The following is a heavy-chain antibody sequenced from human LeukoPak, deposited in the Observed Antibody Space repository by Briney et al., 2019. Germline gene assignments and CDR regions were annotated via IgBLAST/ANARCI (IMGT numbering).Heavy chain of an antibody. D-gene: IGHD3-3*01. CDR1: GFTFSSYA. CDR2: ISSNGGST. J-gene: IGHJ4*02. V-gene: IGHV3-64D*06. Sequence: GGSLRLSCSASGFTFSSYAMHWVRQAPGKGLEYVSAISSNGGSTYYADSVKGRFTISRDNSKNTLYLQMSSLRAEDTAVYHCVKVSGGRVVISPFDYWGQGTLVTVSS. CDR3: VKVSGGRVVISPFDY.